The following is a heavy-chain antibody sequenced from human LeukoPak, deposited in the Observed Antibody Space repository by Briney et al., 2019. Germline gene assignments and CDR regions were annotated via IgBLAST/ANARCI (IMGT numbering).Heavy chain of an antibody. D-gene: IGHD2/OR15-2a*01. V-gene: IGHV3-30*02. J-gene: IGHJ4*02. CDR2: IKYDGSKI. CDR1: GFTFSHYG. Sequence: GGSLRLSCETSGFTFSHYGIHWVRQVPGVGLEWAAFIKYDGSKIYYAESVQGRFTISRDNSKNNLFLQMTRMRPQDTAVYYCATDGIPSATALANWGQGTLVTVSS. CDR3: ATDGIPSATALAN.